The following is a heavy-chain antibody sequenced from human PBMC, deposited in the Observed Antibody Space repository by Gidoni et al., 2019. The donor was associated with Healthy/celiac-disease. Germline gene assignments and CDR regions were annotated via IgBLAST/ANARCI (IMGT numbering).Heavy chain of an antibody. V-gene: IGHV3-30*18. D-gene: IGHD3-22*01. CDR2: ISYDGSNK. Sequence: QVQLVASGGGVVQPGRSLRLSCAASGFTFSSYGMHWVRQAPGKGLAWVAVISYDGSNKYYADSVKGRFTISRDNSKNTLYLQMNSLRAEDTAVYYCAKDPSGYYYDSSGYTGYFDYWGQGTLVTVSS. CDR1: GFTFSSYG. CDR3: AKDPSGYYYDSSGYTGYFDY. J-gene: IGHJ4*02.